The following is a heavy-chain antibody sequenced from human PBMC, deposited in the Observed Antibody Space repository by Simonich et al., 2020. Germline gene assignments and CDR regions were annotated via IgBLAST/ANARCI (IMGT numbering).Heavy chain of an antibody. J-gene: IGHJ4*02. V-gene: IGHV1-8*03. CDR1: GYTFTSYD. Sequence: QVQLVQSGAEVKKPVASVKVSCKASGYTFTSYDINWARKATGQGLEWMGWMNPNSGNTGYAQNFQGRVTITRKTSISTAYRELSSLRSEDTAVYYCARGRGGMSRGYVDYWGQGTLVTVSS. D-gene: IGHD2-15*01. CDR3: ARGRGGMSRGYVDY. CDR2: MNPNSGNT.